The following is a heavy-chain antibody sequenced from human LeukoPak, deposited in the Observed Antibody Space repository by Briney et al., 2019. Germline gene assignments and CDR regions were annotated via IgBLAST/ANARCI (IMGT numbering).Heavy chain of an antibody. CDR2: ISSSSSYI. CDR3: ATVRLEDEDSGNYYYYYGMDV. V-gene: IGHV3-21*01. Sequence: KTGGSLRLSCAASGFTFSSYSMNWVRQAPGKGLEWVSSISSSSSYIYYADSVKGRFTISRDNAKNSLYLQMNSLRAEDTAVYYCATVRLEDEDSGNYYYYYGMDVWGQGTTVTVSS. CDR1: GFTFSSYS. J-gene: IGHJ6*02. D-gene: IGHD3-10*01.